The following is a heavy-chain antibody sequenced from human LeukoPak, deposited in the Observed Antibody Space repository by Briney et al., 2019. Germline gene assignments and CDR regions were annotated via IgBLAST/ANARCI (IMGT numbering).Heavy chain of an antibody. CDR3: ASVHLMVRGVLYNPDYFDY. D-gene: IGHD3-10*01. Sequence: PSETLSLTCTVSGYSISSEYWGWIRQHPGKGLEWIGSIYHSGSTYHNPSLKSRVTISVDTSKNQFSLKLSSVTAADTAVYYCASVHLMVRGVLYNPDYFDYWGQGTLITVSS. CDR2: IYHSGST. J-gene: IGHJ4*02. CDR1: GYSISSEY. V-gene: IGHV4-38-2*02.